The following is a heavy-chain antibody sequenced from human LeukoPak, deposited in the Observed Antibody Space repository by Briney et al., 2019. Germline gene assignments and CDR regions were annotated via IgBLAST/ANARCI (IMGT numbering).Heavy chain of an antibody. J-gene: IGHJ4*02. V-gene: IGHV1-2*02. CDR1: GFTFTDYY. CDR3: AKAFGVSNSPFDY. Sequence: GASVKVSCKASGFTFTDYYMHWVRQAPGQGLEWMGWINPNSGDTNSAQKFQNRVTMTRDTSISTAYMELSRLRSDDTAVYYCAKAFGVSNSPFDYWGQGTLVTVPS. CDR2: INPNSGDT. D-gene: IGHD3-16*01.